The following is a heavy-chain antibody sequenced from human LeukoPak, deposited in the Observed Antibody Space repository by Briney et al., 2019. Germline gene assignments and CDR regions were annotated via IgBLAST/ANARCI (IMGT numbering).Heavy chain of an antibody. Sequence: PGGSLRLSCAASGFTFSSYGMHWVRQAPGKGREWVAVIWYDGSNKYYADSVKGRFTISRDNSKNTLYLQMNSLRAEDTAVYYCAKCPRCVCPIYYFDYWGQGTLVTVSS. CDR3: AKCPRCVCPIYYFDY. D-gene: IGHD2-8*01. V-gene: IGHV3-33*06. CDR1: GFTFSSYG. CDR2: IWYDGSNK. J-gene: IGHJ4*02.